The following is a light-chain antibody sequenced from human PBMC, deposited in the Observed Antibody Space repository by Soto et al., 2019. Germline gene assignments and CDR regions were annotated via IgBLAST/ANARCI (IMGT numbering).Light chain of an antibody. Sequence: ESVMTQSPGTLSLSPGEKATLSCRASQSVSSSYLAWYQQKPGQAPRLLIYGASSRATGIPDRFSGSGSGTDFYLAVSRVEPEDFAVYYCQQIGSSSWTFGQVTKVEIK. CDR1: QSVSSSY. CDR3: QQIGSSSWT. CDR2: GAS. V-gene: IGKV3-20*01. J-gene: IGKJ1*01.